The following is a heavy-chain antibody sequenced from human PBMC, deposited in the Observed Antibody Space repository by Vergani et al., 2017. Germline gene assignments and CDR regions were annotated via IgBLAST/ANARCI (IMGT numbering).Heavy chain of an antibody. Sequence: QVQLVQSGAEVKKPGSSVKVSCKASGGTFSSYAISWVRQAPGQGLEWMGGIIPIFGTANYAQKFQGRVTITADESTSTAYMELSSLRSEDTAVYYCARERKGGSPPSEIMAFDIWGQGTMVTVSS. CDR1: GGTFSSYA. D-gene: IGHD1-26*01. J-gene: IGHJ3*02. CDR3: ARERKGGSPPSEIMAFDI. V-gene: IGHV1-69*01. CDR2: IIPIFGTA.